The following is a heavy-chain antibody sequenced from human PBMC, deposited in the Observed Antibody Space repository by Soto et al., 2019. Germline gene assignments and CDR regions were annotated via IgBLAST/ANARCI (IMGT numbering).Heavy chain of an antibody. CDR2: ISGSGGRT. CDR3: AKVWSYGYYTYYFDY. Sequence: GGSLRLSCAASGFTFSSYAMSWVRQAPGKGLEWVSAISGSGGRTYYADSVKGRFTISRDNSKNTLYLQMNSLRAEDTAVYYCAKVWSYGYYTYYFDYWGQGTLVTVSS. J-gene: IGHJ4*02. V-gene: IGHV3-23*01. D-gene: IGHD5-18*01. CDR1: GFTFSSYA.